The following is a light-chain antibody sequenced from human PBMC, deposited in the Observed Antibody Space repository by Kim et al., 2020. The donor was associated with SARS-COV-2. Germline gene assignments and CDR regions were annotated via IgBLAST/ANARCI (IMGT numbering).Light chain of an antibody. Sequence: GDRVVITCRASQSVGKWLAWYQQKPGKAPKLLIYYASTLQSGVPSRFSGTGSETVFTLTINSLQPDDLAIYYCQLYNFYSWTFGQGTKV. V-gene: IGKV1-5*01. J-gene: IGKJ1*01. CDR1: QSVGKW. CDR2: YAS. CDR3: QLYNFYSWT.